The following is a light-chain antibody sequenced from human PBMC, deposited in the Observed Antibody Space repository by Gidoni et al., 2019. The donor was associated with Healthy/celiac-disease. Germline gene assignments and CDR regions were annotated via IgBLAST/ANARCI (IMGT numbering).Light chain of an antibody. V-gene: IGLV3-1*01. Sequence: SYELTQQPSVSVSPGQPASITCSGDKLGDKYACWYQQKPGQSPVLVIYQDSKRPSGIPERFSGSNSGNTATLTISGTQAMDEADYYCQAWDSSTARYVFGTGTKVTVL. CDR2: QDS. CDR3: QAWDSSTARYV. J-gene: IGLJ1*01. CDR1: KLGDKY.